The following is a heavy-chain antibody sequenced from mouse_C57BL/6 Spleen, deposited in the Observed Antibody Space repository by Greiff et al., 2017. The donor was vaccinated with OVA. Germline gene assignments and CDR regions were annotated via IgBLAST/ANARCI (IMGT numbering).Heavy chain of an antibody. V-gene: IGHV1-7*01. D-gene: IGHD1-1*01. CDR2: INPSSGYT. CDR3: ARDGSSYWYFDV. CDR1: GYTFTSYW. J-gene: IGHJ1*03. Sequence: QVQLQQSGADLAKPGASVTLSCKASGYTFTSYWMHWVKQRPGQGLEWIGYINPSSGYTNYNQKFKDKATLTADKSSSTAYMQLSSLTYEDSAVYYCARDGSSYWYFDVWGTGTTVTVSS.